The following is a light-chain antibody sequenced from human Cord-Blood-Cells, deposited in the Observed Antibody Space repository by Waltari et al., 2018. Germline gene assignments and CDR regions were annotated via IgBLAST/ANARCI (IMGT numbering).Light chain of an antibody. V-gene: IGLV2-14*01. J-gene: IGLJ3*02. CDR1: SSDVGGYNY. CDR3: SSYTSSSTFV. Sequence: QSALTQPASVSGSPGQSITISCTGTSSDVGGYNYVSWYQQHPGKAPKLMIYDVSKRTSGVSNRFSGSKSGNTASLTISGLQAEDEADYYCSSYTSSSTFVFGGGTKLTVL. CDR2: DVS.